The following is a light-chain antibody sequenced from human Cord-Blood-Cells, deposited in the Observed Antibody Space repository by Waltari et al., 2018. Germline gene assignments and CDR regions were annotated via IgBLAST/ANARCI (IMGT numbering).Light chain of an antibody. J-gene: IGLJ3*02. Sequence: QSVLTQPPSVSAAPGQRVTISCPGSSSNIGAGYDVHWYQQLPGTAPKLLIYGNSNRPSGVPDRCSGSKSGTSASLAITGLQAEDDADYYCQSYDSSLSGWVFGGGTKLTVL. CDR1: SSNIGAGYD. V-gene: IGLV1-40*01. CDR3: QSYDSSLSGWV. CDR2: GNS.